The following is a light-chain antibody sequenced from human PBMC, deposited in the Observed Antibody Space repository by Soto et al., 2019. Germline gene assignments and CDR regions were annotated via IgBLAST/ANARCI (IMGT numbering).Light chain of an antibody. J-gene: IGKJ2*03. CDR1: QSVTNN. CDR3: LQYNNWTPYS. Sequence: EIVMTQSPATLSVSPGARVTLSCRASQSVTNNLAWYQQKSGQIPRLLIYGTFIRATGIPARFSGSGYGTEFTLTISSLQSEDFAVYYCLQYNNWTPYSFGQGTKLEV. V-gene: IGKV3-15*01. CDR2: GTF.